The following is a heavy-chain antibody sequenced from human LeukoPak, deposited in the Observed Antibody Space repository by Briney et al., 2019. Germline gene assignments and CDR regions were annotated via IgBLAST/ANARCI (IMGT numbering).Heavy chain of an antibody. D-gene: IGHD2-2*01. Sequence: ASVKVSCKASGYTFTSYDINWVRQATGQGLEWMGWMNPNSGNTGYAQKFQGRVTMTRNTSISTAYMELSSLRSDDTAVYYCARAGYCSSTSCSHRYWFDPWGQGTLVTVSS. CDR2: MNPNSGNT. CDR3: ARAGYCSSTSCSHRYWFDP. V-gene: IGHV1-8*01. J-gene: IGHJ5*02. CDR1: GYTFTSYD.